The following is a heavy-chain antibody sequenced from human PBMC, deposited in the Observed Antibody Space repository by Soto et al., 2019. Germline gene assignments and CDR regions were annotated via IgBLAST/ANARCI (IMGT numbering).Heavy chain of an antibody. Sequence: ASVKGSCKASGGTFSRYNISWGRHASGLGREWMGRIIPILGRANYAQKFQGRVTITADKSTSTAYMELSSLRSEDTAVYYCAIYGGNSVYFDYWGQGTLVTVSS. J-gene: IGHJ4*02. CDR3: AIYGGNSVYFDY. CDR1: GGTFSRYN. CDR2: IIPILGRA. V-gene: IGHV1-69*02. D-gene: IGHD4-17*01.